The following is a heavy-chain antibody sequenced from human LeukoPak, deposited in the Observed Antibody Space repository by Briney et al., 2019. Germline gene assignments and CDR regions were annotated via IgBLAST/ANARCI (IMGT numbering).Heavy chain of an antibody. Sequence: GASVKVSCKASGYTFTSYDINWVRQATGQGLEWMGWVNPNSGNTGYAQKFQGRVTMTRNTSISTAYMELSSLRSEDTAVYYCAASRSGWYLNKRNFDYWGQGTLVTVSS. CDR2: VNPNSGNT. D-gene: IGHD6-19*01. V-gene: IGHV1-8*01. J-gene: IGHJ4*02. CDR1: GYTFTSYD. CDR3: AASRSGWYLNKRNFDY.